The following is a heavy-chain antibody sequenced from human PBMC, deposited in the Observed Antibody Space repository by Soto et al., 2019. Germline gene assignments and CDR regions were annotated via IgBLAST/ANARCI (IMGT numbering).Heavy chain of an antibody. CDR3: ARHYTTGAFFDY. D-gene: IGHD2-2*02. Sequence: QLQLQESGPGLMKSSETLSLTCTVSGGSISSSHYWGWIRQPPGKGLEWIGSVFYSGSPYYSPSFKSRITISVDTSKNQFSLRVRSVTATDTAVYFCARHYTTGAFFDYWGQGNLVTVSS. V-gene: IGHV4-39*01. CDR2: VFYSGSP. J-gene: IGHJ4*02. CDR1: GGSISSSHY.